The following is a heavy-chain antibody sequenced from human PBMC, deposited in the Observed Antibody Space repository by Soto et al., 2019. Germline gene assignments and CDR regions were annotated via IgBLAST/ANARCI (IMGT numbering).Heavy chain of an antibody. Sequence: ASVKVSCKASGGTFSSYTISWVRQAPGQGLEWMGRIIPILGIANYAQKFQGRVTITADKSTSTAYMELSSLRSEDTAVYYCASSKADHAGAFDFWGQGTMVTVSS. CDR2: IIPILGIA. CDR3: ASSKADHAGAFDF. CDR1: GGTFSSYT. V-gene: IGHV1-69*02. J-gene: IGHJ3*01. D-gene: IGHD6-19*01.